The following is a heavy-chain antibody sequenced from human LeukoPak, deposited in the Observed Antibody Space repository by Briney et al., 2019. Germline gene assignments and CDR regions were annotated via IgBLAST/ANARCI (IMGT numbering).Heavy chain of an antibody. Sequence: PSGTLSLTCAVSSGSISSNNWWSWVRQPPGKGLEWMGDIYHTGSTNDNPSLKSRVTISVDKSKNQFSLKLISVTAADTAVYYCARGYCSSTSCYSEIGGGVNRFDPWGQGTLVTVSS. V-gene: IGHV4-4*02. CDR3: ARGYCSSTSCYSEIGGGVNRFDP. CDR2: IYHTGST. J-gene: IGHJ5*02. D-gene: IGHD2-2*01. CDR1: SGSISSNNW.